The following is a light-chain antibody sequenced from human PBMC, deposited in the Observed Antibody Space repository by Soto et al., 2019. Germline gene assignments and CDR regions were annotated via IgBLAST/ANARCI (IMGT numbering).Light chain of an antibody. J-gene: IGKJ1*01. CDR2: DAS. CDR3: HQRTNWGT. Sequence: EIVLTQSPATLSLSPGERATLSCRASQSVSNYLVWYQQKPGQAPRLLIYDASNRATGIPARFSGSGSGTDFTLTISSLEPEDFAVYYCHQRTNWGTFGQGTKVEIK. V-gene: IGKV3-11*01. CDR1: QSVSNY.